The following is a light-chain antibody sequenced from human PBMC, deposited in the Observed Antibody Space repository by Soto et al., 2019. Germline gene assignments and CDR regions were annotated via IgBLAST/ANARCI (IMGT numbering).Light chain of an antibody. CDR2: AAS. CDR1: QVISTS. CDR3: QQLFDSPIT. J-gene: IGKJ5*01. V-gene: IGKV1-9*01. Sequence: DIQLTQYPSFPSQSLGESVTITCRASQVISTSLAWYQVKPGKAPKLLIYAASTLESGVPSRFSATVSGTEFSLTITSLQPEDFATYYCQQLFDSPITFGQGRRLEIK.